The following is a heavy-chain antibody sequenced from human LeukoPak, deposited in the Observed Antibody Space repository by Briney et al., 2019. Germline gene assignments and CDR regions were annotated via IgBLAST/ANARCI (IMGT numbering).Heavy chain of an antibody. CDR1: EFTFSTYW. CDR2: IRYDGSNK. J-gene: IGHJ4*02. CDR3: AKDLIGIFARVGATLNFDY. Sequence: GGSLRLSCTASEFTFSTYWMSWVRQAPGKGLEWVAFIRYDGSNKYYADSVKGRFTISRDNSKNTLYLQMNSLRAEDTAVYYCAKDLIGIFARVGATLNFDYWGQGTLVAVSS. D-gene: IGHD1-26*01. V-gene: IGHV3-30*02.